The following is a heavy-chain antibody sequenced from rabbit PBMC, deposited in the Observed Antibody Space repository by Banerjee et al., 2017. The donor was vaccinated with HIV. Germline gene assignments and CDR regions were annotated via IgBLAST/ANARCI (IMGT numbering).Heavy chain of an antibody. Sequence: QSLEESGGDLVKPGASLTLTCTASGFSFSSSDYMCWVRQAPGKGLEWISCIADSSSGFTYSATWAKGRFTCSKTSSTTVTLQMTSLTVADTATYFCARDTGSSFSSYGMDLRGPGTLVTVS. CDR2: IADSSSGFT. D-gene: IGHD8-1*01. CDR3: ARDTGSSFSSYGMDL. J-gene: IGHJ6*01. V-gene: IGHV1S40*01. CDR1: GFSFSSSDY.